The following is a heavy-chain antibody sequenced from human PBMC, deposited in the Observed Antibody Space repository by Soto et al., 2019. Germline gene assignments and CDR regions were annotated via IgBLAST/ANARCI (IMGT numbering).Heavy chain of an antibody. J-gene: IGHJ5*02. Sequence: QVQLVQSGAEVKKPGSSVKVSCKASGCTFSSYAISWVRQSPGQGLEWMGGIIPIFGTANYAQKFQGRVTITADESTSTAYMELSSLRAEDTAVYYCASSVDSPNWFDPWGQGTLVTVSS. CDR2: IIPIFGTA. V-gene: IGHV1-69*01. CDR3: ASSVDSPNWFDP. D-gene: IGHD5-12*01. CDR1: GCTFSSYA.